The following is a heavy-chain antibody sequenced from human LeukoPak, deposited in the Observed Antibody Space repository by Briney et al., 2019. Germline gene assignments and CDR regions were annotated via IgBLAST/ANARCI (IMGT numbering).Heavy chain of an antibody. D-gene: IGHD6-6*01. CDR2: MNPNSGNT. CDR3: AREGSSSGGYYMDV. Sequence: GSVSVSCTASGYTFTSYDINWGRQAPGQGLEWMGWMNPNSGNTGYAQKSQGRFTMPRTPSISTAYMELSSLRSEATAVYYCAREGSSSGGYYMDVWGKGTPVTVSS. J-gene: IGHJ6*03. V-gene: IGHV1-8*01. CDR1: GYTFTSYD.